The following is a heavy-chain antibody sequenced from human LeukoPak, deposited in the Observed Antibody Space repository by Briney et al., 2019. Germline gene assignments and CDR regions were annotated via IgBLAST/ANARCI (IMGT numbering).Heavy chain of an antibody. CDR3: TTAYYYGSGSYLDYYYYGMDV. CDR2: IKSKTDGGTT. CDR1: GFTFSNAW. J-gene: IGHJ6*04. V-gene: IGHV3-15*01. D-gene: IGHD3-10*01. Sequence: GGSLRLSCAASGFTFSNAWMSWVRQAPGKGLEWVGRIKSKTDGGTTDYAAPVKGRFTISRDGSKNTLYLQMNSLKTEDTAVYYCTTAYYYGSGSYLDYYYYGMDVWGKGTTVTVSS.